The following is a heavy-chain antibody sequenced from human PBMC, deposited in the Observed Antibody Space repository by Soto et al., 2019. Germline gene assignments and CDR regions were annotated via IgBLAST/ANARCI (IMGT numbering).Heavy chain of an antibody. Sequence: GGSLRLSCAASGFTFSSYAMHSVRQAPGKGLEWVAVISYDGSDKYYADSVKGRFTISRDNSRNTLYLQMNSLRAEDTAVFYCAREGARGSGSFYPFFDYWGQGTLVTV. CDR2: ISYDGSDK. CDR3: AREGARGSGSFYPFFDY. J-gene: IGHJ4*02. CDR1: GFTFSSYA. D-gene: IGHD3-10*01. V-gene: IGHV3-30-3*01.